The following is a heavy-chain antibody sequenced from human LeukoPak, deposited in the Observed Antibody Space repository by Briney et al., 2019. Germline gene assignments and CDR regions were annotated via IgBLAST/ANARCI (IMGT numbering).Heavy chain of an antibody. Sequence: GGSLRLSCAASGFTFSNYVMSWVRQAPGKGLEWVSTISGSGGSTYYADSVNGRFTISRDNSKSTLYLQMNSLRAGDTAVYYCAKLGSTWYLYYFDYWGQGILVTVSS. CDR2: ISGSGGST. CDR3: AKLGSTWYLYYFDY. CDR1: GFTFSNYV. D-gene: IGHD6-13*01. V-gene: IGHV3-23*01. J-gene: IGHJ4*02.